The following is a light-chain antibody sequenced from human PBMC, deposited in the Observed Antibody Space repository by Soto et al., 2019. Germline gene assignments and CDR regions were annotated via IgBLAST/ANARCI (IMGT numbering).Light chain of an antibody. CDR1: QSISIY. J-gene: IGKJ4*01. Sequence: DVQMTQSPASLSASVGDRVTLSCRASQSISIYLNWYQQKPGRAPTLLIFATSALENGVPSRFSGNGTATDFTLTITNLQPEDFATYFCQQFYITPPTTFGGGTKVEIK. CDR3: QQFYITPPTT. CDR2: ATS. V-gene: IGKV1-39*01.